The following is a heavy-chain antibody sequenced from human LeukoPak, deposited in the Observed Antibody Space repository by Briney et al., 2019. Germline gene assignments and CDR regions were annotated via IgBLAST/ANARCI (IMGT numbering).Heavy chain of an antibody. D-gene: IGHD4-11*01. CDR2: ISYDGSNK. CDR3: AKGAYSDYPFDY. J-gene: IGHJ4*02. CDR1: GFTFSSYG. V-gene: IGHV3-30*18. Sequence: GGSLRLSCAASGFTFSSYGMHWVRQAPGKGLEWVAVISYDGSNKYYADSVKGRVTISRDNSKNTLYLHMNSLRAEDTAVYYCAKGAYSDYPFDYWGQGTLVFVS.